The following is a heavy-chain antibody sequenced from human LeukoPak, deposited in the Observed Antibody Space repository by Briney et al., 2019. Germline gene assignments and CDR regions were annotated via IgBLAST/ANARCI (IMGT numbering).Heavy chain of an antibody. J-gene: IGHJ4*02. Sequence: SVKVSCTASGGTFSSYAISWVRQAPGQGLEWMGGIIPIFGTANYAQKFQGRVTITADKSTSTAYMELSSLRSEDTAVYYCVRYYYDSSGYARYYFDYWGQGTLVTVSS. CDR3: VRYYYDSSGYARYYFDY. CDR1: GGTFSSYA. CDR2: IIPIFGTA. D-gene: IGHD3-22*01. V-gene: IGHV1-69*06.